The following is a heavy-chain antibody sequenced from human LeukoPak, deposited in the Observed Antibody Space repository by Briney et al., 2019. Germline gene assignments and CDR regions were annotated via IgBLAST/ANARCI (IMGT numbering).Heavy chain of an antibody. CDR2: ISAYNGNT. CDR1: GYTFTSYG. D-gene: IGHD3-9*01. J-gene: IGHJ4*02. CDR3: ARDFILTPLDY. V-gene: IGHV1-18*01. Sequence: ASLTVSCTASGYTFTSYGISWVRQAPGQGLEWMGWISAYNGNTNYAQKLQGRVTMTTDTSTSTAYMELRSLRSDDTAVYYCARDFILTPLDYWGQGTLVTVSS.